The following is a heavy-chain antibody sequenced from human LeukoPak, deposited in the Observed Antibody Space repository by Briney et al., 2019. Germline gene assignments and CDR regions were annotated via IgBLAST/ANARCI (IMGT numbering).Heavy chain of an antibody. CDR2: IYSGGST. D-gene: IGHD2-21*01. CDR3: AIDWVS. V-gene: IGHV3-53*01. J-gene: IGHJ5*02. Sequence: GGALRLSCAPSGFTLITNYMSWVRPAPGKGLEWVAVIYSGGSTYYADSVKGRFTISRDNSKNTLYLQMNSLRAEDTAVYYCAIDWVSWGQGTLVTVSS. CDR1: GFTLITNY.